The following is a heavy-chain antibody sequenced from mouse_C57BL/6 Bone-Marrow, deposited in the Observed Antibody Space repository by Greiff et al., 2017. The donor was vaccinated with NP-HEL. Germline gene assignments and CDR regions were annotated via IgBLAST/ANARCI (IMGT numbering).Heavy chain of an antibody. CDR3: ARRDGYSFLAY. D-gene: IGHD2-3*01. J-gene: IGHJ3*01. V-gene: IGHV8-12*01. CDR2: IYWDDDK. CDR1: GFSLSTSGMG. Sequence: QVTLKVSGPGILQSSQTLSLTCSFSGFSLSTSGMGVSWIRQPSGKGLEWLAHIYWDDDKRYNPSLKSRLTISKDTSRNQVFLKITSVDTADTATYYCARRDGYSFLAYWGQGTLVTVSA.